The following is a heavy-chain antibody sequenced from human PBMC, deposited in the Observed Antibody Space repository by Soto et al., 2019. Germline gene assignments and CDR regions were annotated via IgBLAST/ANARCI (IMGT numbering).Heavy chain of an antibody. CDR1: VDSVSSNSAA. D-gene: IGHD6-13*01. J-gene: IGHJ5*02. V-gene: IGHV6-1*01. CDR2: TYYRSKWYN. Sequence: PSQTLSLTCAISVDSVSSNSAAWNWISQSPSRGLEWLGRTYYRSKWYNDYAVSVKSRITINPDTSKNQFSLQLNSVTPEDTAVYYCAREGDSSNTIENWSDPWDQGTLFTVSS. CDR3: AREGDSSNTIENWSDP.